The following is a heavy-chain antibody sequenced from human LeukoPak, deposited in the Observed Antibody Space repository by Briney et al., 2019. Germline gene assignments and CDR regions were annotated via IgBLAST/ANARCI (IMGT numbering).Heavy chain of an antibody. CDR1: GYSFSIYW. V-gene: IGHV5-10-1*01. CDR2: IDPSDSYT. Sequence: GESLKISCKGSGYSFSIYWITWVRQMPGKGLEWMGRIDPSDSYTKYSPAFQGHVTISVDKSINTTYLQWSSLKASDTAMYFCARRVGYYHGSSGFDNWGQGTLVTVSS. J-gene: IGHJ4*02. D-gene: IGHD3-22*01. CDR3: ARRVGYYHGSSGFDN.